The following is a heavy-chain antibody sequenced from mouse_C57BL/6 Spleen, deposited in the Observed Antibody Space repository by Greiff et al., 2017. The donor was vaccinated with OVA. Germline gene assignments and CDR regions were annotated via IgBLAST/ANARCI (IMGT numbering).Heavy chain of an antibody. J-gene: IGHJ4*01. CDR2: ISGGGGNT. CDR3: ARRNYSNYNYAMDY. CDR1: GFTFSSYT. V-gene: IGHV5-9*01. D-gene: IGHD2-5*01. Sequence: EVMLVESGGGLVKPGGSLKLSCAASGFTFSSYTMSWVRQTPEKRLEWVATISGGGGNTYYQDSVKGRFTISRDNAKNTLYLQMSSLRSEDTALYYCARRNYSNYNYAMDYWGQGTSVTVSS.